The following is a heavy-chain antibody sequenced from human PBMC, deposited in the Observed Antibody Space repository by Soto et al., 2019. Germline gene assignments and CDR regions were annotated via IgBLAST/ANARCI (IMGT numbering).Heavy chain of an antibody. Sequence: QVQLQESGPGLVKPSETLSLTCTVSGGSISSYYWSWIRQPPGKGLEWIGYIYYSGSTNYNPSLKSRVTISVDTSKNQFSLKLSSVTAADTAVYYCARGGSGYYTHFDYWGQGTLVTVSS. CDR3: ARGGSGYYTHFDY. D-gene: IGHD3-22*01. CDR2: IYYSGST. CDR1: GGSISSYY. V-gene: IGHV4-59*01. J-gene: IGHJ4*02.